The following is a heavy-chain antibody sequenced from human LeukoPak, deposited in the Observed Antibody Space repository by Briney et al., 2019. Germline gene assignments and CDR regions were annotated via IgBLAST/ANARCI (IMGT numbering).Heavy chain of an antibody. J-gene: IGHJ4*02. CDR3: ARPSPYSGRLFRD. D-gene: IGHD1-26*01. CDR1: GFTFSSYA. V-gene: IGHV3-23*01. CDR2: ISGSGGST. Sequence: PGGSPRLSCAASGFTFSSYAMSWVRPAPGKGLEWVSAISGSGGSTYYADSVKGRFTISRYNSKNTLYLQMNSLRAEDTAVYYCARPSPYSGRLFRDWSQGTLVTVSS.